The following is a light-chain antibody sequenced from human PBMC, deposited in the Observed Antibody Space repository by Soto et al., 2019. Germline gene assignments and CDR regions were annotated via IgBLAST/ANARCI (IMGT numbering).Light chain of an antibody. V-gene: IGLV1-40*01. J-gene: IGLJ1*01. CDR3: QSYDSSLSGHV. CDR2: GNS. Sequence: QSVVTQPPSVCGAPGQRVTVSCTGGSSNIGAGYDVHWYQQLPGTAPKLLTYGNSNRPSGVPDRFSGSKSGTSASLAITGLQAEDEADYYCQSYDSSLSGHVFGTGTKVTVL. CDR1: SSNIGAGYD.